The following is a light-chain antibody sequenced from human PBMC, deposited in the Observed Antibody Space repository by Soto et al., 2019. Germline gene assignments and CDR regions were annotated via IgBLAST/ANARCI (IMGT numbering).Light chain of an antibody. J-gene: IGLJ1*01. V-gene: IGLV1-40*01. CDR1: SSNIGAGYD. CDR3: AAWDDSLNGYV. Sequence: QSVLTQPPSVSGAPGQTVTISCTGSSSNIGAGYDVHWYQQLPGTAPKLLIYGNKNRPPGVPDRFSGSRSDTSASLAITGLQADDEADYYCAAWDDSLNGYVFGTGTKVTVL. CDR2: GNK.